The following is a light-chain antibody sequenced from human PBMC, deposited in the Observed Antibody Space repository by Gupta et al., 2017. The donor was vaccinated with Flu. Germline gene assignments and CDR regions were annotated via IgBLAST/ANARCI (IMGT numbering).Light chain of an antibody. J-gene: IGKJ2*02. CDR2: GAS. CDR3: KQGLQSRCT. CDR1: PSISTY. Sequence: DIPLTQSPSSLSASVGDSVSITCRASPSISTYLNWYQQTPGKAPKLLIYGASSLQRGVPARFSGSGSGTEFTLKINSLETEDVATYYCKQGLQSRCTFGQGTKVEIK. V-gene: IGKV1-39*01.